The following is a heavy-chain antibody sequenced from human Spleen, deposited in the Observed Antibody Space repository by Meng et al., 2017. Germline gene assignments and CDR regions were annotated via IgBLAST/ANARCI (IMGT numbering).Heavy chain of an antibody. V-gene: IGHV3-23*04. CDR3: ANSNHFDY. CDR2: LSWNGDSA. Sequence: EVQLVESGGALAQPGGSLRLSCAASGLTFSNYAMNWVRQAPGRGLEWVSTLSWNGDSAYYADSVKGRFTISRDNSKNTLYLQMHSLGAEDTAVYYCANSNHFDYWGQGILVTVSS. D-gene: IGHD2-8*01. CDR1: GLTFSNYA. J-gene: IGHJ4*02.